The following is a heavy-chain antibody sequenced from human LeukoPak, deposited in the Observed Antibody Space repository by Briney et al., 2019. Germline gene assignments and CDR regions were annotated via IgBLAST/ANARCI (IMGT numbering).Heavy chain of an antibody. V-gene: IGHV3-30*02. CDR3: AKDRGSTIAAAGTGYFDY. D-gene: IGHD6-13*01. Sequence: GSLRLSCAASGFTFSSHGMHWVRQAPGKGLEGVAFIRDDGSNKYYADSVKGRFTISRDNSKNTLYLQMNSLRAEDTAVYYCAKDRGSTIAAAGTGYFDYWGQGTLVTVSS. CDR2: IRDDGSNK. CDR1: GFTFSSHG. J-gene: IGHJ4*02.